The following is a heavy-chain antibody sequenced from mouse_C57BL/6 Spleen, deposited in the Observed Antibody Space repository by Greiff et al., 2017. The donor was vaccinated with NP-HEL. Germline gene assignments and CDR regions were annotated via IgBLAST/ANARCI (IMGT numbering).Heavy chain of an antibody. D-gene: IGHD2-5*01. Sequence: QVQLQQSGPGLVAPSQSLSITCTVSGFSLTNYAISWVRQPPGKGLEWLGVIWTGGGTNYNSALKSRLSISKDNSKSQVFLKMNSLQTDDTARYYCARAYYSNYYAMDYWGQGTSVTVSS. J-gene: IGHJ4*01. CDR3: ARAYYSNYYAMDY. CDR2: IWTGGGT. CDR1: GFSLTNYA. V-gene: IGHV2-9-1*01.